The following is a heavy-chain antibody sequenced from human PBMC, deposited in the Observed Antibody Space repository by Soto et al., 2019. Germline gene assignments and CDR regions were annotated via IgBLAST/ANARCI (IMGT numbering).Heavy chain of an antibody. CDR3: ASARYNS. Sequence: PSETLSLTCAVSGASFNANYWTWVRQPPGKGLDWIGEVYHDGKTNYNPSLWGRVTISADTSKNQFSLRLSSVTAADTAVYYCASARYNSWGQGILVTV. CDR2: VYHDGKT. V-gene: IGHV4-34*01. CDR1: GASFNANY. J-gene: IGHJ4*02. D-gene: IGHD5-18*01.